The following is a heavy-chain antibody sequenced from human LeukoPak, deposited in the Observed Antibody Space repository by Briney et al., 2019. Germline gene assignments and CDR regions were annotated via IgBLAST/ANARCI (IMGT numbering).Heavy chain of an antibody. D-gene: IGHD3-22*01. CDR3: ARDFHRRLYDSSGYYLY. V-gene: IGHV3-23*01. CDR1: GFSFSIYG. J-gene: IGHJ4*02. Sequence: GGSLRLSCAASGFSFSIYGMSWVRQAPGKGLHWLSAISANGINTYYADSVKGRFTISRDNAKNSLYLQMNSLRAEDTAVYYCARDFHRRLYDSSGYYLYWGQGTLVTVSS. CDR2: ISANGINT.